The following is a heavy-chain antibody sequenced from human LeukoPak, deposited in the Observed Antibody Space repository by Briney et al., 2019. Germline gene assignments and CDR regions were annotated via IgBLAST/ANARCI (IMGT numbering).Heavy chain of an antibody. CDR3: ARGSNSGRGALDF. D-gene: IGHD3-10*02. V-gene: IGHV3-48*04. CDR2: ISSSNSTI. CDR1: GFNFRSYS. Sequence: GGSLRLSCAASGFNFRSYSMNWVRQAPGKGLEWVSYISSSNSTIYYRDSVKGRFTISRDNAENSLYLQMNSLRAEDTAVYYCARGSNSGRGALDFWGQGTLVTVSS. J-gene: IGHJ4*02.